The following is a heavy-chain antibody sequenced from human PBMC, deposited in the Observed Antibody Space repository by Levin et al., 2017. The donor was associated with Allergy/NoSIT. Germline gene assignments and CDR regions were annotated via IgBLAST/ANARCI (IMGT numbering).Heavy chain of an antibody. CDR2: IYKDGNT. J-gene: IGHJ3*01. CDR1: GFTVTSNH. Sequence: GGSLRLSCAASGFTVTSNHLNWVRQAPRKGLEWVASIYKDGNTYYADSVKGRFIISRDTSKNTLYVQMNNLRAEDTAVYYCARDDAISGTGTFDVWGQGTMVTVSS. V-gene: IGHV3-66*01. D-gene: IGHD3-10*01. CDR3: ARDDAISGTGTFDV.